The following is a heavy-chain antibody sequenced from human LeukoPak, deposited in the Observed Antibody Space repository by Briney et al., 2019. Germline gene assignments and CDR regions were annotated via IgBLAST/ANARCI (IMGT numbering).Heavy chain of an antibody. CDR1: GGSFSGYY. CDR2: INHSGST. D-gene: IGHD1-26*01. Sequence: SETLSLTCAVYGGSFSGYYWSWIRQPPGKGLEWIGEINHSGSTDYNPSLKSRVTISVDTSKNQFSLKLSSVTAADTAVYYCARGRVRRIVGATQPWYYWGQGTLVTVSS. CDR3: ARGRVRRIVGATQPWYY. V-gene: IGHV4-34*01. J-gene: IGHJ4*02.